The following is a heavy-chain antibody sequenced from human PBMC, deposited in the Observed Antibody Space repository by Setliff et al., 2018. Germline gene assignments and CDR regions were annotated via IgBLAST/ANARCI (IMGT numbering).Heavy chain of an antibody. J-gene: IGHJ4*02. CDR2: INTGNDNT. CDR1: GYTFTSYG. V-gene: IGHV1-3*04. Sequence: GASVKVSCKASGYTFTSYGFSWVRQAPGQRLEWMGWINTGNDNTKYSQKFQGRVTNTMDTSASTAYMELSSLRSEDTAVYYCARGDVYSGSYYHFDYWGQGTLVTVSS. D-gene: IGHD1-26*01. CDR3: ARGDVYSGSYYHFDY.